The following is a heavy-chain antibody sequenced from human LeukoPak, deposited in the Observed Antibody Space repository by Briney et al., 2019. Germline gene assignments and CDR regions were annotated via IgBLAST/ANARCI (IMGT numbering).Heavy chain of an antibody. CDR3: ARETGSGLYKERNYYYYGMDV. CDR2: INPSGGNT. V-gene: IGHV1-46*01. Sequence: ASVKVSCKASGYTFTSYYMHWVRQAPGQGLEWMGIINPSGGNTSYAQKFQGRVTMTRDTSTSTVYMELSSLRSEDTAVYYCARETGSGLYKERNYYYYGMDVWGQGTTVTVSS. CDR1: GYTFTSYY. D-gene: IGHD6-19*01. J-gene: IGHJ6*02.